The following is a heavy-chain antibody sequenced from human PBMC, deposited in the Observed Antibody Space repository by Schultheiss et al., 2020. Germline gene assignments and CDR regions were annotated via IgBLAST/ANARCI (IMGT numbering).Heavy chain of an antibody. CDR3: AREWSSGYYSDY. Sequence: SETLSLTCTVSGGSISSYYWSWIRQPAGKGLEWIGRIYTSGSTYYNPSLKSRVTISVDTSKNQFSLKLSSVTAADTAVYYCAREWSSGYYSDYWGQGTLVTVSS. CDR2: IYTSGST. CDR1: GGSISSYY. J-gene: IGHJ4*02. V-gene: IGHV4-4*07. D-gene: IGHD3-22*01.